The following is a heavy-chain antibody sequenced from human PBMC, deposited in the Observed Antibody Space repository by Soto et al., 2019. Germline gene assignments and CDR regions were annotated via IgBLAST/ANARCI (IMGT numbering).Heavy chain of an antibody. V-gene: IGHV1-18*01. J-gene: IGHJ4*02. CDR1: GYTFTSYG. Sequence: ASVKVSCKASGYTFTSYGISWVRQAPGQGLEWMGWISAYNGNTNYAQKLQGRVTMTTDTSTSTAYMELKSLKTEDTSVYYCTTTQSSSYKYWGQGTLVTVSS. D-gene: IGHD1-26*01. CDR2: ISAYNGNT. CDR3: TTTQSSSYKY.